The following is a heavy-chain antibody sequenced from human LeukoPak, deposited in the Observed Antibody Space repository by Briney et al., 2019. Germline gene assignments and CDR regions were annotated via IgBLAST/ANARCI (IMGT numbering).Heavy chain of an antibody. D-gene: IGHD1-20*01. J-gene: IGHJ5*02. CDR3: AKLYNWNDCFDP. V-gene: IGHV4-59*01. CDR2: ISYSGST. Sequence: SETLSLTCTVSGGSISSDYWRWIRQPPGKGLEWIGYISYSGSTKYKPSLKSRVSLSIDTSKNQFSLKLSSVTAADTAVYYCAKLYNWNDCFDPWGQGTLVTVSS. CDR1: GGSISSDY.